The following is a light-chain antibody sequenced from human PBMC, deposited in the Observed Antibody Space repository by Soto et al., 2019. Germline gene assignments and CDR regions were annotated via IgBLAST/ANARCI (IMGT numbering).Light chain of an antibody. J-gene: IGKJ1*01. CDR2: GAS. V-gene: IGKV3-20*01. CDR1: QSVSNNY. Sequence: EIVLTQSPATLSLSPGERGTLSWRASQSVSNNYLAWYQQKPGQAPRLLIYGASNRATGTPDRFSGSGSGRDFTLTISRLEPEDFAVYYCKQYGSSGKFGQGTKVDIK. CDR3: KQYGSSGK.